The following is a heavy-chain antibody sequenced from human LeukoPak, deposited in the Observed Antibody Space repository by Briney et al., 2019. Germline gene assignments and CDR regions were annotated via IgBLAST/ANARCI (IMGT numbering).Heavy chain of an antibody. CDR3: AKYRYAYRGMDS. V-gene: IGHV4-34*01. CDR1: DKSFSGYF. CDR2: INYSGIT. D-gene: IGHD3-16*02. J-gene: IGHJ4*02. Sequence: SETLSLTCRVYDKSFSGYFWIWLRRPPGKGLEWIGEINYSGITNYNPSLKSRAIISLDTSKNQFSLKLASVRVADTAVYFCAKYRYAYRGMDSWGQGTQVTVSS.